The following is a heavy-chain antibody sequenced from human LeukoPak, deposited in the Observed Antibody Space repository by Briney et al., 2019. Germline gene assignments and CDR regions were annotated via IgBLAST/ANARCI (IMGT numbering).Heavy chain of an antibody. J-gene: IGHJ6*03. Sequence: PSETLSLTCTVSGGSISSGTYYWTWIRQPAGKGLEWIGRIYSSGSTSYNPSLDSRVRISIDTSKNQFSLKLSSVTAADTAVYYCASGVRDLRYMDVWGKGTTVTVSS. V-gene: IGHV4-61*02. D-gene: IGHD3-10*01. CDR3: ASGVRDLRYMDV. CDR1: GGSISSGTYY. CDR2: IYSSGST.